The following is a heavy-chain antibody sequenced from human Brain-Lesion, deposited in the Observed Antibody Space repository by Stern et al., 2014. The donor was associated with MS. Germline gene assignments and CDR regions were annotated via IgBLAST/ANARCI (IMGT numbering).Heavy chain of an antibody. CDR1: GGSVSSTSYA. CDR2: IYYSGNT. Sequence: QLQLQESGPGLVKPSETLSLTCTVAGGSVSSTSYAWAWIRQPPGKGLEWIGTIYYSGNTYYSPSLKSRLTIPLNTSKNHFSRQLGSVTAADTAVYYCAGEEDIRYCSGGSCTGNWFDPWGQGTLVTVSS. V-gene: IGHV4-39*02. J-gene: IGHJ5*02. CDR3: AGEEDIRYCSGGSCTGNWFDP. D-gene: IGHD2-15*01.